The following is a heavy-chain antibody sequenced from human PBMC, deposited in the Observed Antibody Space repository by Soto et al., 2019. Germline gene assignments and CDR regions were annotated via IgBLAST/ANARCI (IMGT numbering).Heavy chain of an antibody. CDR1: GGSISSGGYY. V-gene: IGHV4-31*03. Sequence: QVQLQESGPGLVKPSQTLSLTCTVSGGSISSGGYYWSWIRQHPGKGLEWFGYIYYSGSTYYNPSHKSRVTISVDTSKYQFSLKLSSVTAADTAVYYCARVASMVRGVRYYFDYWGQGTLVTVSS. CDR3: ARVASMVRGVRYYFDY. J-gene: IGHJ4*02. CDR2: IYYSGST. D-gene: IGHD3-10*01.